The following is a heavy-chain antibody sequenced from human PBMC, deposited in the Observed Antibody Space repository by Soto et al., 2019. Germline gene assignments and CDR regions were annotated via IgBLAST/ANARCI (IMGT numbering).Heavy chain of an antibody. CDR1: GFTFSSYA. J-gene: IGHJ4*02. V-gene: IGHV3-23*01. CDR3: AKSGWPGYYFDY. CDR2: ISGSGGSI. Sequence: EVQLLESGGGLVQPGGSLRLSCAASGFTFSSYAMSWVRQAPGKGLEWVSAISGSGGSIYYADSVKGRFTISRDNSKNTLYLQMNSLRAEDTAVYYCAKSGWPGYYFDYWGQGTLVTVSS. D-gene: IGHD6-25*01.